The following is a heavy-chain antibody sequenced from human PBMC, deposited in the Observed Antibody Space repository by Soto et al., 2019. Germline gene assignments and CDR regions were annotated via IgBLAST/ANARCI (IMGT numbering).Heavy chain of an antibody. CDR3: ARHITVTTLYYYYGMDV. D-gene: IGHD4-17*01. Sequence: LGESLKISCKGSGYSFTSYWISWVRQMPGKGLEWMGRIDPSDSYTNYSPSFQGHVTISADKSISTAYLQWSSLKASDTAMYYCARHITVTTLYYYYGMDVWGQGTTVTVSS. CDR1: GYSFTSYW. CDR2: IDPSDSYT. J-gene: IGHJ6*02. V-gene: IGHV5-10-1*01.